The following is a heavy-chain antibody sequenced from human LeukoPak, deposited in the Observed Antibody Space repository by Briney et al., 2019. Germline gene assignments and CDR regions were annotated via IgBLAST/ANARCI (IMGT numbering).Heavy chain of an antibody. J-gene: IGHJ5*02. CDR2: ISAYNGNT. CDR1: GYTFTSYG. V-gene: IGHV1-18*01. Sequence: ASVKVSCKASGYTFTSYGISWVRQAPGQGLEWMGWISAYNGNTNYAQKLQGRVTMTTDTPTSTAYMELRSLRSDDTAVYYCARGLLYSSGWYGFDPWGQGTLVTVSS. D-gene: IGHD6-19*01. CDR3: ARGLLYSSGWYGFDP.